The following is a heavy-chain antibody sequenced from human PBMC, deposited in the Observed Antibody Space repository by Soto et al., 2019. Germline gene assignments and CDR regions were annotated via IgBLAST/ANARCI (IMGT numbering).Heavy chain of an antibody. Sequence: EVQLVESGGDLVQPGGSLRLSCAASRFTFSDYSMNWVRQAPGKGLEWVGRIKSKTDGGTTDYAAPVKGRFTISRDDSKNTLYLQMNSLKTEDTAVYYCTTGGSSSGWYYYYGMDVWGQGTTVTVSS. V-gene: IGHV3-15*01. D-gene: IGHD6-19*01. CDR1: RFTFSDYS. CDR2: IKSKTDGGTT. J-gene: IGHJ6*02. CDR3: TTGGSSSGWYYYYGMDV.